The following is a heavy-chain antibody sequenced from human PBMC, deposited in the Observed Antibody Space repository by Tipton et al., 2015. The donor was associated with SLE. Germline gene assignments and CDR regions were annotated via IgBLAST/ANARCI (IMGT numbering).Heavy chain of an antibody. D-gene: IGHD6-13*01. CDR2: INHSGST. Sequence: LRLSCAVYGGSFSGYYWSWIRQPPGKGLEWIGEINHSGSTNYNPSLKSRVTISVDTSKNHFSLKLSSVTAADTAVYYCARGPGPIAPGRAFDIWGQGTMVTVSS. J-gene: IGHJ3*02. CDR1: GGSFSGYY. V-gene: IGHV4-34*01. CDR3: ARGPGPIAPGRAFDI.